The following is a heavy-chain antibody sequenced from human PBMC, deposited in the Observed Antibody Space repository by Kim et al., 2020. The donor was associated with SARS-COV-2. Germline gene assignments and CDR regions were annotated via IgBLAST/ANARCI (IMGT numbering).Heavy chain of an antibody. Sequence: SVKVSCKASGGTFSNYAISWVRQAPGQGLEWMGWIIPIFGTANYAQKFQGRVTITADASTSTAYMELSSLRSEDTAVYYCARTRYRLPTLPTYYSYYGMDVWGQGTTVTVSS. CDR3: ARTRYRLPTLPTYYSYYGMDV. D-gene: IGHD2-2*02. CDR2: IIPIFGTA. V-gene: IGHV1-69*13. CDR1: GGTFSNYA. J-gene: IGHJ6*02.